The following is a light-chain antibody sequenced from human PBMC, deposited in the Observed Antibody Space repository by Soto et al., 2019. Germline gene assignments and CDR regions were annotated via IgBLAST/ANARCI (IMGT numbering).Light chain of an antibody. CDR2: KAS. CDR3: QQYSSDLNT. CDR1: QDVSQW. Sequence: DIHLTQSPSTLSASVGDRITITCRASQDVSQWLAWYQHKPGKAPNLLIYKASTLESGVSSRFSGRGSGTEFTLTIRDLQPDDFATYYCQQYSSDLNTFGQGTKLEIK. J-gene: IGKJ2*01. V-gene: IGKV1-5*03.